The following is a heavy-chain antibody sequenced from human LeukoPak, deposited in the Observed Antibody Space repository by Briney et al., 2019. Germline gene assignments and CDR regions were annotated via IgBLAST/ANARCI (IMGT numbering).Heavy chain of an antibody. D-gene: IGHD1-26*01. Sequence: ASVKVSCKASGYTFTDYYMHWVRQAPGQGLELMGWINPKSGDTNYAQKLQGRVTMTTDTSTSTAYMELRSLRSDDTAVYYCARGIVGATDWFDPWGQGTLVTVSS. J-gene: IGHJ5*02. V-gene: IGHV1-2*02. CDR2: INPKSGDT. CDR1: GYTFTDYY. CDR3: ARGIVGATDWFDP.